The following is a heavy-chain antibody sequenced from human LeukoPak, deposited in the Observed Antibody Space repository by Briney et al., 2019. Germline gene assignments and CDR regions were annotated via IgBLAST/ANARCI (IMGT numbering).Heavy chain of an antibody. CDR3: ARRRGHGNSYYYLDV. CDR2: ITIDNSTV. CDR1: GFTFSLYS. J-gene: IGHJ6*03. V-gene: IGHV3-48*04. D-gene: IGHD1-14*01. Sequence: GGCLRLSCAVSGFTFSLYSMNWVRQSPGKGLEWISFITIDNSTVYYADSVRGRFTISRDNTKNSLTLHMTNLRADDTAIYYCARRRGHGNSYYYLDVWGTGTTVTVSS.